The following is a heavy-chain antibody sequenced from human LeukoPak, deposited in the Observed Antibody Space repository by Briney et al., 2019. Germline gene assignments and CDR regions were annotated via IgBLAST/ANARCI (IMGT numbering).Heavy chain of an antibody. J-gene: IGHJ6*04. D-gene: IGHD3-10*01. V-gene: IGHV1-2*02. CDR3: AIEPYGSGSYPRPV. CDR1: GYTFTGYY. Sequence: ASVKVSCKASGYTFTGYYMHWVRQAPGQGLEWMGWINPNSGGTNYAQKFQGRVTMTRDTSISTAYMELSRLRSDDTAVYYCAIEPYGSGSYPRPVWGKGTTVTISS. CDR2: INPNSGGT.